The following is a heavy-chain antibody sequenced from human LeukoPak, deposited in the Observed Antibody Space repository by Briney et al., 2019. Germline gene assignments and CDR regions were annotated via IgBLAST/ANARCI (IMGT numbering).Heavy chain of an antibody. CDR3: ARDRAAGWFDP. J-gene: IGHJ5*02. D-gene: IGHD6-13*01. V-gene: IGHV3-48*01. CDR2: ISSSSSTI. Sequence: PGGSLRLSCAASGFTFSSYSMNWVRQAPGKGLEWVSYISSSSSTIYYADSVKGRFTISRDNAKNSLYLQMNSLRAEDTAVYYCARDRAAGWFDPWGQGTLVTVPS. CDR1: GFTFSSYS.